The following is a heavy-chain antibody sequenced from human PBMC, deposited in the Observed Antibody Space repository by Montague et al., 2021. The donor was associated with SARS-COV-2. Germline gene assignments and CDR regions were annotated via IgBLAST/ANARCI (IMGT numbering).Heavy chain of an antibody. CDR2: IYYSGST. D-gene: IGHD2-2*01. Sequence: SETLSLTCVVSGDSISTDNWWTWVRLPPGKGLEWIGRIYYSGSTYYNPSLKSRVTISVDTSKNQFSLKLSSVTAADTAVYYCARHPLGYCSSTSCYVGWGQGTLVTVSS. CDR3: ARHPLGYCSSTSCYVG. CDR1: GDSISTDNW. V-gene: IGHV4-39*01. J-gene: IGHJ4*02.